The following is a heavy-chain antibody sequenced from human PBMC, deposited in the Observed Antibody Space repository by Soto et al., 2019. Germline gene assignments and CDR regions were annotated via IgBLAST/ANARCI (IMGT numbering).Heavy chain of an antibody. CDR3: ASFYRSFASY. Sequence: SETLSLTCTVSGGSITSYYWSWIRQPPGKGLEWIGYIYYSGSTTYNPSLKSRVTMSVDSSKNQFSLKLNSVSAADTAVYYCASFYRSFASYWGQGTLVTVSS. D-gene: IGHD3-16*02. CDR1: GGSITSYY. V-gene: IGHV4-59*08. CDR2: IYYSGST. J-gene: IGHJ4*02.